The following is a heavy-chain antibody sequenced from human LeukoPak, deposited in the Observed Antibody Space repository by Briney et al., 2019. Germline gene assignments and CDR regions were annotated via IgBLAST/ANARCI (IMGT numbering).Heavy chain of an antibody. CDR2: ISYDGSNK. CDR3: ARPFTMTVVVRSCFDY. J-gene: IGHJ4*02. V-gene: IGHV3-30*04. Sequence: GGSLRLSCAASGFTFSSYAMHWVRQAPGKGLEWVAVISYDGSNKYYADSVKGRFTISRDNSKNTLYLQMNSLRAEDTAVYYCARPFTMTVVVRSCFDYWGQGTLVTVSS. D-gene: IGHD3-22*01. CDR1: GFTFSSYA.